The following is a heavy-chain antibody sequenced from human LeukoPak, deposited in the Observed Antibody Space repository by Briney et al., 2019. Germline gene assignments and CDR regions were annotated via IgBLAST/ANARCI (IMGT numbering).Heavy chain of an antibody. D-gene: IGHD3-10*01. CDR2: IHYSWST. CDR3: ARDPWGDYGSGSYYNVGAFDI. CDR1: GGSISSYY. Sequence: PSETLSLTCTVSGGSISSYYWSWIRQPPGKGLEWIGYIHYSWSTNYNPSLKSRVTISVDTSKNQFSLKLSSVTAADTAVYYCARDPWGDYGSGSYYNVGAFDIWGQGTMVTVSS. J-gene: IGHJ3*02. V-gene: IGHV4-59*01.